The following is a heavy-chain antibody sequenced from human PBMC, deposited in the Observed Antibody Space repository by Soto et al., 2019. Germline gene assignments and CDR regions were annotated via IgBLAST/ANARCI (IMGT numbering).Heavy chain of an antibody. CDR3: VKKSIDIPGWFDP. V-gene: IGHV3-23*01. J-gene: IGHJ5*02. CDR1: GFTFTSYA. CDR2: INVSGGST. D-gene: IGHD3-9*01. Sequence: GGSLRLSCAASGFTFTSYAMSWVRQAPGRGLEWVSVINVSGGSTYYADSVTGRFTISRDNAKNTVYLEMNSLRVEDTAKYYCVKKSIDIPGWFDPWGLGTLVIVSS.